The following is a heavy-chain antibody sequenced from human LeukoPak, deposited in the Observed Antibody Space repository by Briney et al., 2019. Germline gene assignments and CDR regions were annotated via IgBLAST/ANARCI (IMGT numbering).Heavy chain of an antibody. J-gene: IGHJ4*02. D-gene: IGHD3-10*01. CDR2: IYYSGST. CDR3: ARAFYGSGSI. V-gene: IGHV4-59*12. Sequence: PSETLSLTCTVSGGSISNYYWSWVRQPPGKGLEWLGHIYYSGSTNFNPSLKSRVTISVDTSKNQFSLKVRSVTAADTAVYYCARAFYGSGSIWGQGTLVTVSS. CDR1: GGSISNYY.